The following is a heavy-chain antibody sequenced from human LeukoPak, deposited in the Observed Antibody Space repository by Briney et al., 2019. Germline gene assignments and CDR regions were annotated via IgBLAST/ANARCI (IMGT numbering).Heavy chain of an antibody. J-gene: IGHJ4*02. CDR1: GFTFSSYS. CDR2: ISSSSSTI. V-gene: IGHV3-48*01. Sequence: GGSLRLSCAASGFTFSSYSMNWVRQAPGKGLEWVSYISSSSSTIYYADSVKGRFTISRDNAKNSLYLQMNSLRAEDTAVYYCAKSPAVAVLYYFDYWGQGTLVTVSS. CDR3: AKSPAVAVLYYFDY. D-gene: IGHD6-19*01.